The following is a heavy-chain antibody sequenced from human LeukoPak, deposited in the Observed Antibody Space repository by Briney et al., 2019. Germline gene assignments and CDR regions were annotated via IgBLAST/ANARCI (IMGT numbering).Heavy chain of an antibody. V-gene: IGHV1-2*02. J-gene: IGHJ4*02. CDR1: GYTFTNFY. D-gene: IGHD6-6*01. CDR2: INPYSGGT. Sequence: ASVKVSCKASGYTFTNFYLHWVRQAPGQGLEWMGWINPYSGGTNYAQKFQGRVTMTRDTSISTAYMELSSLRSDDTAVYYCARDSTSSNPDYWGQGTLVTVSS. CDR3: ARDSTSSNPDY.